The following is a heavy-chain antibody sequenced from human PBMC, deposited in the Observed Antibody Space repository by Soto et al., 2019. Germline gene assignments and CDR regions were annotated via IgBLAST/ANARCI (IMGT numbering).Heavy chain of an antibody. Sequence: PSETLSLTCTVSGGSISSYYWSWIRQPPGKGLEWIGYIYYSGSTNYNPSLKSRVTISVDTSKNQVSLKLSSVTAADTAVYYCARAREVVPLGYGIDVWGQGTTVTVSS. D-gene: IGHD2-15*01. CDR3: ARAREVVPLGYGIDV. J-gene: IGHJ6*02. CDR2: IYYSGST. CDR1: GGSISSYY. V-gene: IGHV4-59*01.